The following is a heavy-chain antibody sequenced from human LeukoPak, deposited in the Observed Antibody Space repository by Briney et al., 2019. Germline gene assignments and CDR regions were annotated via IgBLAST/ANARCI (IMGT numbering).Heavy chain of an antibody. J-gene: IGHJ4*02. CDR1: GFTFSSYS. V-gene: IGHV3-21*01. Sequence: SGGSLRLSCAASGFTFSSYSMNWVRQAPGKGLEWVSSISSSSSYIYYADSVKGRFTISRDNAKNSLYLQMNSLRAEDTALYYCARGVQLWPIHFDYWGQGTLVTVSS. D-gene: IGHD5-18*01. CDR2: ISSSSSYI. CDR3: ARGVQLWPIHFDY.